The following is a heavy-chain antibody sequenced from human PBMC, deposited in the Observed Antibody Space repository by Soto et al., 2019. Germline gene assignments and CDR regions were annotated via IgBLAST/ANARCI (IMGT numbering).Heavy chain of an antibody. J-gene: IGHJ4*02. CDR2: ISGSGDIT. Sequence: GGSLRLSCAATGFTFSSDVVNWVCQTPGKGLEWISGISGSGDITYYADSVKGRFTISRDNSKNTLSLQLKLSSVTAADTAVYYCARATVQGAGIMYFDYWGQGTLVTVSS. CDR3: ARATVQGAGIMYFDY. CDR1: GFTFSSDV. V-gene: IGHV3-23*01. D-gene: IGHD3-16*01.